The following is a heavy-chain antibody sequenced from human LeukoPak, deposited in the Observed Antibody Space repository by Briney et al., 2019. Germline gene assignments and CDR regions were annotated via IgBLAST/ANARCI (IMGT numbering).Heavy chain of an antibody. CDR1: GGSISSYY. J-gene: IGHJ4*02. Sequence: SETLSLTCTVSGGSISSYYWSWIRQPPGKGLEWIGYIYYSGSTNYNPSLKSRVTISVDTSKNQFSLKLSSVTAADTDVYYCARGKSGDYVYFDYWGQGTLVTVSS. D-gene: IGHD4-17*01. V-gene: IGHV4-59*01. CDR3: ARGKSGDYVYFDY. CDR2: IYYSGST.